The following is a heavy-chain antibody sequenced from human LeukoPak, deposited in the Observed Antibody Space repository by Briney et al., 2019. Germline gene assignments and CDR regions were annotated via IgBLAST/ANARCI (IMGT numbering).Heavy chain of an antibody. J-gene: IGHJ1*01. D-gene: IGHD6-19*01. Sequence: SDTLSLTCTVSGGSINTYFWSWLPQPPGKGLEWIGYIYYSGSTNYNPSLKSRVTISVDTSKNQFSLKLSSVTAADTAVYYCARGVTGGWYGDFQHWGQGTLVTVSS. CDR2: IYYSGST. CDR1: GGSINTYF. CDR3: ARGVTGGWYGDFQH. V-gene: IGHV4-59*07.